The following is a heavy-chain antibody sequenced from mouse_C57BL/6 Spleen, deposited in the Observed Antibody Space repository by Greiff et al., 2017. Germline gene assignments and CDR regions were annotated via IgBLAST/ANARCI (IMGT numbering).Heavy chain of an antibody. Sequence: EVQLVESGGDLVKPGGSLKLSCAASGFTFSSYGMSWVRQTPDKRLEWVATISSGGSYTYYPDSVKGRFTISRDNAKNTLYLQMSSLKSEDTAMYYCARHVRGDSSGVDYWGQGTTLTVSS. V-gene: IGHV5-6*01. CDR3: ARHVRGDSSGVDY. CDR2: ISSGGSYT. J-gene: IGHJ2*01. D-gene: IGHD3-2*02. CDR1: GFTFSSYG.